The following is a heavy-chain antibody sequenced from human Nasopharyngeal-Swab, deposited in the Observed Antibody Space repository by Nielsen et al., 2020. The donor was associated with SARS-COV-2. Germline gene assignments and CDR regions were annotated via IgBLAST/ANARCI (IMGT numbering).Heavy chain of an antibody. Sequence: GESLKVSCAASGFTFSSYGMHWVRQAPGKGLEWVAVISYDGSNKYYADSVKGRFTISRDNSKNTLYLQMNSLRAEDTAVHYCANLESSGSGSYYQSMDVWGQGTTVTVSS. D-gene: IGHD3-10*01. V-gene: IGHV3-30*18. J-gene: IGHJ6*02. CDR3: ANLESSGSGSYYQSMDV. CDR1: GFTFSSYG. CDR2: ISYDGSNK.